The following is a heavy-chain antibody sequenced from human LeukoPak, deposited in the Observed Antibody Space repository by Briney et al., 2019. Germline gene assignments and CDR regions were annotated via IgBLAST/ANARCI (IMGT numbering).Heavy chain of an antibody. Sequence: GGSLRLSCAASGFTFSSSWMTWVRQAPGKGLEWVASIKDDGRDKYYVDSVKDRFTIPRDNAKNSAFLQMNRLRAEDTAVYYCARDPGRGFDYWGQGELVTVSS. J-gene: IGHJ4*02. D-gene: IGHD1-26*01. CDR3: ARDPGRGFDY. CDR2: IKDDGRDK. V-gene: IGHV3-7*01. CDR1: GFTFSSSW.